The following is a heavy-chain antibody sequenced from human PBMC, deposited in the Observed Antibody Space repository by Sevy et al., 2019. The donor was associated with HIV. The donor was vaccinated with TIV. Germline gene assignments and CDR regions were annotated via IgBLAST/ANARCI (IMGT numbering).Heavy chain of an antibody. D-gene: IGHD5-12*01. CDR2: IVPIFGTA. CDR1: GGTFSNHA. CDR3: ASRGYGYPEADYGMDV. J-gene: IGHJ6*02. Sequence: ASVKVSCKASGGTFSNHAISWVRQAPGQGLEWMGRIVPIFGTANYAQKFQGRVTITADESTSTAYMGQSSLRSDDTAVYYCASRGYGYPEADYGMDVWGQGTTVTVSS. V-gene: IGHV1-69*13.